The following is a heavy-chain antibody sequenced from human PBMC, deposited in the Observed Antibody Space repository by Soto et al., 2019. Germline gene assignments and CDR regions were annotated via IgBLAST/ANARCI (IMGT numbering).Heavy chain of an antibody. V-gene: IGHV3-66*02. CDR1: GFTVSSNY. J-gene: IGHJ3*02. D-gene: IGHD3-3*01. Sequence: GGSLRLSCAASGFTVSSNYMSWVRQAPGKGLEWFSVIYSGGSTYYADSVKGRFTISRDNSKNTLYLQMNSLRAEDTAVYYCADFWSGYYAFDIWGQGTMVTVSS. CDR3: ADFWSGYYAFDI. CDR2: IYSGGST.